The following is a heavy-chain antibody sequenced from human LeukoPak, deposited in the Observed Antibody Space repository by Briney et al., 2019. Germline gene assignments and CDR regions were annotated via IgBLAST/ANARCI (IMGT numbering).Heavy chain of an antibody. J-gene: IGHJ4*02. D-gene: IGHD3-10*01. CDR3: ARGSAMVRGVLDY. V-gene: IGHV3-21*01. CDR1: GFAFSKHG. CDR2: ISSSGSYI. Sequence: GGSLRLSCEGSGFAFSKHGLNWVRQAPGKGLEWVSSISSSGSYIYYADSLKGRFTISRDNTKNSVYLQMSSLRAEDTAVYYCARGSAMVRGVLDYWGQGTLVTVSS.